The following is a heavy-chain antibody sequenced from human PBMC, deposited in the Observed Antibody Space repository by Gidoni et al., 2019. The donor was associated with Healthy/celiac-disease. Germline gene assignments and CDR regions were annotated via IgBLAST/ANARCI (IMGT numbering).Heavy chain of an antibody. J-gene: IGHJ4*02. CDR2: IYYSGST. D-gene: IGHD3-22*01. CDR3: ARAGTYDSSGYQPGIIDY. CDR1: GGSISSYY. Sequence: QVQLQESGPGLVKPSETLSLTCTASGGSISSYYWSWIRQPPGKGLEWIGYIYYSGSTNYNPSLKSRVTISVDTSKNQFSLKLSSVTAADTAVYYCARAGTYDSSGYQPGIIDYWGQGTLVTVSS. V-gene: IGHV4-59*01.